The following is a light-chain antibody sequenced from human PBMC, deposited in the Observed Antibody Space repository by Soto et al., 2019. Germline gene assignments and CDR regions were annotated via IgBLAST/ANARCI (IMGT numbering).Light chain of an antibody. J-gene: IGKJ1*01. V-gene: IGKV3-20*01. CDR2: GAS. CDR1: QSVSSSY. Sequence: IVLTPFPGTLSVSHGERATLSCRASQSVSSSYLGWYQQKPGQAPRLLIYGASSRATGIPDRFSGSGSGTDFTLTISRLEPEDFAVYYCQQYGSSPWTFGQGTKVDIK. CDR3: QQYGSSPWT.